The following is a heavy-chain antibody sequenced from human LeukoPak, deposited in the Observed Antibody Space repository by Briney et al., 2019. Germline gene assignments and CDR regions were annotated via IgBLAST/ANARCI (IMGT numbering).Heavy chain of an antibody. V-gene: IGHV1-18*01. Sequence: ASVKVSCKASGYTFTSYGISWVRQAPGQGLEWMGWISAYNGNTNYAQKLQGRVTMTTDTSTSTAYMELRSLRSDDTAVYYCARDVGADFPNWFDPWGQGTLVTVCS. J-gene: IGHJ5*02. CDR1: GYTFTSYG. CDR2: ISAYNGNT. D-gene: IGHD4/OR15-4a*01. CDR3: ARDVGADFPNWFDP.